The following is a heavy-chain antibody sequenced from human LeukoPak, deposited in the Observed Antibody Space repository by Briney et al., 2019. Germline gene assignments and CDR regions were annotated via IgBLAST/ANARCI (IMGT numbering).Heavy chain of an antibody. CDR1: GFTFSTYA. CDR2: ISGSSDST. Sequence: GGPLRLSCAASGFTFSTYAMSWVRQAPGKGLEWVSSISGSSDSTYYADAVKGRFTISRDNSKNTLYLQMNILRAEDTAVYYCASGGYRLGDYWGQGTLVTVSS. J-gene: IGHJ4*02. D-gene: IGHD3-10*01. V-gene: IGHV3-23*01. CDR3: ASGGYRLGDY.